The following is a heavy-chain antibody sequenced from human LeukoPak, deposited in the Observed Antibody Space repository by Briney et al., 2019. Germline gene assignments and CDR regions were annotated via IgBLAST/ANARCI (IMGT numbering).Heavy chain of an antibody. D-gene: IGHD6-13*01. V-gene: IGHV4-38-2*02. CDR2: IHHSGST. CDR3: ARVAAGIGFFQH. J-gene: IGHJ1*01. Sequence: SETLSLTCIVSGYSISSGYYWGWIRPPPGKGLEWIGNIHHSGSTYYNPSLKSRVTTSVDTSKNQLSLKLSSVTAADTAVYYCARVAAGIGFFQHWGQGTLVTVSS. CDR1: GYSISSGYY.